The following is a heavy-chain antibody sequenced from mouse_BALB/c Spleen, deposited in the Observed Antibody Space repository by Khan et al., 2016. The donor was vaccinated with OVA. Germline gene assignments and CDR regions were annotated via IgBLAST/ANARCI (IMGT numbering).Heavy chain of an antibody. J-gene: IGHJ4*01. CDR2: IWGAGST. Sequence: QVQLKQSGPGLVAPSQSLSITCTVSGFSLTGYGVNWVRQSPGKGLEWLGMIWGAGSTDYNSALKSRLSISKDNSKSQVFLKMNILQSDDAARYYCARAYDANYREAMNYRSQGTTVTGSS. V-gene: IGHV2-6-7*01. CDR1: GFSLTGYG. CDR3: ARAYDANYREAMNY. D-gene: IGHD2-10*01.